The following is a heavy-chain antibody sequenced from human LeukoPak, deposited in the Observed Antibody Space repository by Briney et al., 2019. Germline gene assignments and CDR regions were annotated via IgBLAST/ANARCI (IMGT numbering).Heavy chain of an antibody. D-gene: IGHD6-19*01. Sequence: GGSLRLSCAVSGFTFDDYGMSWVRQAPGKGLEWVSGINWNGGSTGYADSVKGRFTISRDNAQNSLYLQMKSLRAEDTPVYYCARGAEWLGFDYWGQGTLVTVSS. V-gene: IGHV3-20*04. CDR2: INWNGGST. CDR1: GFTFDDYG. J-gene: IGHJ4*02. CDR3: ARGAEWLGFDY.